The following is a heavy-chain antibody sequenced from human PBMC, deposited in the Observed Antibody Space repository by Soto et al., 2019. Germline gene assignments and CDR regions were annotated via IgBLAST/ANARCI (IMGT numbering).Heavy chain of an antibody. D-gene: IGHD1-26*01. CDR2: ISGSSSSI. V-gene: IGHV3-48*02. Sequence: PGGSLRLSCAASGFTFSSYNMNWVRQAPGKGLEWISYISGSSSSIYYADSVKGRFTISRDNAKKSLYLQMNSLRDEDTAVYYCAREKWAGDVMDVWGQGTKVTVSS. CDR3: AREKWAGDVMDV. J-gene: IGHJ6*02. CDR1: GFTFSSYN.